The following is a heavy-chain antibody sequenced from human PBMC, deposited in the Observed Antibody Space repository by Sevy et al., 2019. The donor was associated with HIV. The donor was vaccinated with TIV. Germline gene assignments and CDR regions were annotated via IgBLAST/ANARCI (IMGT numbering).Heavy chain of an antibody. CDR2: ISAYNGNT. D-gene: IGHD6-19*01. V-gene: IGHV1-18*01. Sequence: ASVKVSCKASGYTFTSYGISWVRQAPGQGLEWMGWISAYNGNTNYPQKLQGRVTMTTDTSMSTAYMELRSLRSDDTAVYYCARDRGEQWLVYFDYWGQGTLVTVSS. CDR3: ARDRGEQWLVYFDY. J-gene: IGHJ4*02. CDR1: GYTFTSYG.